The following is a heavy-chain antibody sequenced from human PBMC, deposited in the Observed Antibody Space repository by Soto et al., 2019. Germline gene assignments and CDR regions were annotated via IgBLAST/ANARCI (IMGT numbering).Heavy chain of an antibody. Sequence: QVQLVQSGAEVKKPGSSVKVSCKASGGTFSSYAISWVRQAPGQGLEWMGGIIPIFGTANYAQKFQGRVTITADEYTSTAYMEVSSLRSEDTAVYYCARMVEYSSSSDDYFDHWGQGTLVTVSS. D-gene: IGHD6-6*01. J-gene: IGHJ4*02. CDR1: GGTFSSYA. V-gene: IGHV1-69*12. CDR3: ARMVEYSSSSDDYFDH. CDR2: IIPIFGTA.